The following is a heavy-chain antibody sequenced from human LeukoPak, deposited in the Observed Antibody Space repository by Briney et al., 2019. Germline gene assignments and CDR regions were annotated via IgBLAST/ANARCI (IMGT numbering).Heavy chain of an antibody. J-gene: IGHJ4*02. CDR3: ARLKFDVLTDYYEALDY. V-gene: IGHV4-59*08. Sequence: SETLSLTCTVSGDSLINFYWSWIRQPPGKGLEWIGYIYYSGTTNYNPSLKSRVTMSVDTSKNQFSLKLRSVTAADTAVYYCARLKFDVLTDYYEALDYWGQGTLVTVSS. CDR2: IYYSGTT. CDR1: GDSLINFY. D-gene: IGHD3-9*01.